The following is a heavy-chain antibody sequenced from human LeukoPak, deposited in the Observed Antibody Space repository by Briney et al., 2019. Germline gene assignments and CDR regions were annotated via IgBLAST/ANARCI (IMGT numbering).Heavy chain of an antibody. CDR2: ISYDGSNK. CDR3: ARDLSGYFDY. D-gene: IGHD6-19*01. V-gene: IGHV3-30-3*01. J-gene: IGHJ4*02. Sequence: GRSLRLSCAASRFTFSSYAMHWVRQAPGKGLEWVAVISYDGSNKYYADSVKGRFTISRDNSKNTLYLQMNSLRAEDTAVYYCARDLSGYFDYWGQGTLVTVSS. CDR1: RFTFSSYA.